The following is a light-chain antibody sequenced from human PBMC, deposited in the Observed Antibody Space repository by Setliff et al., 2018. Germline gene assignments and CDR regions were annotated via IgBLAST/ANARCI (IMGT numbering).Light chain of an antibody. CDR3: CSYAGGTSPWV. CDR1: STDVGAFDP. Sequence: QSALTQPASVSASPGQSITISCTGTSTDVGAFDPVSWYQQHPGKAPKLMIYEVSQRPSGVSNRFSGSKSGNTASLTISGLQAEDEADYYCCSYAGGTSPWVFGGGTKVTVL. CDR2: EVS. J-gene: IGLJ3*02. V-gene: IGLV2-23*02.